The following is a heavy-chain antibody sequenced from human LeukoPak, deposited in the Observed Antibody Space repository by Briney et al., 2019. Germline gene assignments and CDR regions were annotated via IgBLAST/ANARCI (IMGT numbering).Heavy chain of an antibody. CDR3: ARDRYYETSGYYLFDY. Sequence: ASVKVSCKASGYTFTGYYMHWVRQAPGRGLEWMGWINPNSGGTNYAQKFQGRVTMTRVTSISTAYMELSRLRSDDTAVYYCARDRYYETSGYYLFDYWGQGTLVTVSS. CDR1: GYTFTGYY. CDR2: INPNSGGT. J-gene: IGHJ4*02. V-gene: IGHV1-2*02. D-gene: IGHD3-22*01.